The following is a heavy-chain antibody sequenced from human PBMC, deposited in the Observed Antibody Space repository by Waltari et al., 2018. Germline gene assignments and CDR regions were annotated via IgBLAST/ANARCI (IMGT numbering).Heavy chain of an antibody. CDR2: INPSGRT. CDR1: IGSFSGYY. V-gene: IGHV4-34*01. CDR3: ARLPCISTSCSQYYGMDV. Sequence: QLQLQQWGAGLLKPSETLSPTCAVYIGSFSGYYCGWIRQPPGKGLEWIGEINPSGRTTYNASRKSRVTMSVDTSKEQFSLRLSSVTAADTAVYYCARLPCISTSCSQYYGMDVWGQGTTVTVSS. J-gene: IGHJ6*02. D-gene: IGHD2-2*01.